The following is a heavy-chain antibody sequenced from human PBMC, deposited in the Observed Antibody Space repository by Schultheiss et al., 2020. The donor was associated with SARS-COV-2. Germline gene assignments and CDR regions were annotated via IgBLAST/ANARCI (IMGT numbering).Heavy chain of an antibody. CDR1: GGTFSSYA. CDR2: IYSGGST. CDR3: ASGTYSYGYDYYYGMDV. D-gene: IGHD5-18*01. J-gene: IGHJ6*02. V-gene: IGHV3-53*01. Sequence: SCKASGGTFSSYAMHWVRQAPGKGLEWVSVIYSGGSTYYADSVKGRFTISRDNSKNTLYLQMNSLRAEDTAVYYCASGTYSYGYDYYYGMDVWGQGTTVTVSS.